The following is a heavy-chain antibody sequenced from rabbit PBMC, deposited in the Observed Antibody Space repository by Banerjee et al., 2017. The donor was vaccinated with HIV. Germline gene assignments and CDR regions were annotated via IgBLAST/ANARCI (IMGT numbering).Heavy chain of an antibody. CDR3: ARYADYGAVYAFDP. CDR2: IDTGSGGST. V-gene: IGHV1S45*01. J-gene: IGHJ2*01. Sequence: QEQLVESGGGLVQPGGSLTLTCTASGFSFSSNYWICWVRQAPGKGLEWIGCIDTGSGGSTGYATWAKGRFTISKTSSTTVTLQMTSLTAADTATYFCARYADYGAVYAFDPWGQGTLVTVS. D-gene: IGHD2-1*01. CDR1: GFSFSSNYW.